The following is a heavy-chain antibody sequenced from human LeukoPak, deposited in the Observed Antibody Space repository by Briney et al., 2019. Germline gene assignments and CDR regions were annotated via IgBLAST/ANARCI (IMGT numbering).Heavy chain of an antibody. CDR1: GFTFSSYW. CDR2: INHSGNVN. Sequence: GGSLRLSCAASGFTFSSYWMNWARQAPRKGLEWVASINHSGNVNYYVDSVKGRFTISRDNAKNSLYLQMSNLRAEDTAVYFCARGGGLDVWGEGATVTVSS. CDR3: ARGGGLDV. V-gene: IGHV3-7*03. J-gene: IGHJ6*01. D-gene: IGHD3-16*01.